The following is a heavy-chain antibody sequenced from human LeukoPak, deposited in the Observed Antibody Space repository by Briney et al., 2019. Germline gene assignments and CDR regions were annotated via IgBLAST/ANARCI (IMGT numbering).Heavy chain of an antibody. CDR2: ISSSSSTI. J-gene: IGHJ4*02. CDR1: GFTFSNYA. CDR3: ARGDLGGLGARGLDY. V-gene: IGHV3-48*01. Sequence: GGSLRLSCAASGFTFSNYAMSWVRQAPGKGLEWVSYISSSSSTIYYADSVKGRFTISRDNAKNSLYLQMNSLRAEDTAVYYCARGDLGGLGARGLDYWGQGTLVTVSS. D-gene: IGHD6-6*01.